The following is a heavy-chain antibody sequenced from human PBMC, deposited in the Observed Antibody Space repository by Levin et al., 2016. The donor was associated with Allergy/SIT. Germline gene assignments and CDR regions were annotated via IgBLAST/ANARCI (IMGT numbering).Heavy chain of an antibody. Sequence: GESLKISCAVSGFTFSTYWMSWVRQAPGKGLEWVASIKQDGSQKHFVDSVKGRFTISRDNAKNSLYLQLNTLRAEDTAVYYCARERASGVFDMWGQGTMVTVSS. CDR1: GFTFSTYW. CDR3: ARERASGVFDM. J-gene: IGHJ3*02. D-gene: IGHD6-19*01. CDR2: IKQDGSQK. V-gene: IGHV3-7*03.